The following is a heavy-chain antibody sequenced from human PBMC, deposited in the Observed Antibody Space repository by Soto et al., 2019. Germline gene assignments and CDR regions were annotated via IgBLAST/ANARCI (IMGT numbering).Heavy chain of an antibody. CDR2: MHYSGYT. Sequence: QLQLKESGPGLVKPSETLSLTCTVSGDSISSGTYYWAWVRQPPGKGLEWIGSMHYSGYTFYSPSLRSRVALSVDTSKNQFSLNVASVSAADTDVYYCTGEQYSSSWTWGQGTLVTVSS. CDR3: TGEQYSSSWT. J-gene: IGHJ5*02. V-gene: IGHV4-39*02. D-gene: IGHD6-13*01. CDR1: GDSISSGTYY.